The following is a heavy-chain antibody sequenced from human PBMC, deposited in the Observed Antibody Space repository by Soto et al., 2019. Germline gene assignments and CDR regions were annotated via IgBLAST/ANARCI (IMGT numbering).Heavy chain of an antibody. D-gene: IGHD3-22*01. CDR3: TRLISAAQDY. CDR1: GFVFKDSS. V-gene: IGHV3-73*01. CDR2: IRDRAYNYAT. J-gene: IGHJ4*02. Sequence: EVLLVASGGGLVQPGGSLKLSCAASGFVFKDSSIHWVRQASGKGLEWVGRIRDRAYNYATSYAASVKGRFTISRDDSSNTAFLQMNSLKTEDTAIYYGTRLISAAQDYWGQGTRVTVSS.